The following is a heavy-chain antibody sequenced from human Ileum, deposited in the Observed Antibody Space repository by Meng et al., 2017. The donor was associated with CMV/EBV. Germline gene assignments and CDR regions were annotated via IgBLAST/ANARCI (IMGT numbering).Heavy chain of an antibody. Sequence: QVQLVESGGGGVQTGGSLRLSCAASGFIFSNYGMHWVRQAPGKGLEWVAFIQYDGSYKSYTDSMKGRFTISRDNSKNTVYLQMNSLRTEDTAVFYCVKDTGTGDYWGQGTLVTVSS. CDR2: IQYDGSYK. J-gene: IGHJ4*02. V-gene: IGHV3-30*02. CDR3: VKDTGTGDY. CDR1: GFIFSNYG. D-gene: IGHD4-17*01.